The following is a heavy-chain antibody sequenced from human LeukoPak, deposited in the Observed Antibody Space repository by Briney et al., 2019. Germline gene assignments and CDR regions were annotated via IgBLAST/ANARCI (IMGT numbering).Heavy chain of an antibody. J-gene: IGHJ4*02. CDR1: GYTFTSYG. CDR3: ARGSSYGFSMGY. D-gene: IGHD5-18*01. Sequence: VASVKVSCKASGYTFTSYGISWVRQAPGQGLEWMGWISTYNGDTNYAQKLHGRVTMTTDTSTSTAYMELRSLRSDDTALYYCARGSSYGFSMGYWGQGTLVTVSS. V-gene: IGHV1-18*01. CDR2: ISTYNGDT.